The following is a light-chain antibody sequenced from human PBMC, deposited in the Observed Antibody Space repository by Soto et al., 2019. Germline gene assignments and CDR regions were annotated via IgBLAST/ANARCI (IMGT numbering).Light chain of an antibody. CDR3: QQRSNWPPM. CDR2: DAS. Sequence: EIVLTQSAATLSLSPGERAALSCRASQSVSSYLAWYQQKPGQAPRLLIYDASNRATGIPARFSGSGSGTDFTLTISSLEPEDFAVYYCQQRSNWPPMFGQGTKV. V-gene: IGKV3-11*01. CDR1: QSVSSY. J-gene: IGKJ1*01.